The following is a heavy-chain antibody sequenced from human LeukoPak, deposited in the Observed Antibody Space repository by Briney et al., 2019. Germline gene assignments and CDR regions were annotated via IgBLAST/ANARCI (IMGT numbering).Heavy chain of an antibody. V-gene: IGHV4-4*07. CDR3: ARDQSGSGGHNNDAFDI. D-gene: IGHD3-16*01. Sequence: SETLSLSCTVSGGSINNYYWNWVRQPTGKGLEWIGRMYASEAFRYNPSFNSRVTMSVDTSKNQVSLKLTSATAADTALYFCARDQSGSGGHNNDAFDIWGHGTMVTVSS. CDR2: MYASEAF. J-gene: IGHJ3*02. CDR1: GGSINNYY.